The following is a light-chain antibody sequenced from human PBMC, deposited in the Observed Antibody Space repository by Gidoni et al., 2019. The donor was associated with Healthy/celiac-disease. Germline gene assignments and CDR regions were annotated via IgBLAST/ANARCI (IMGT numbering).Light chain of an antibody. Sequence: DIQMTQSPSTLSASVGDRVTITCRASQSISTWLAWYQQKPGKAPKLLIYKAPSLESGVPSRFSGSGSGTEFTLTISSLQPDDFATYYCQQYNSYRTFXXXTKVEIK. CDR3: QQYNSYRT. J-gene: IGKJ1*01. CDR2: KAP. V-gene: IGKV1-5*03. CDR1: QSISTW.